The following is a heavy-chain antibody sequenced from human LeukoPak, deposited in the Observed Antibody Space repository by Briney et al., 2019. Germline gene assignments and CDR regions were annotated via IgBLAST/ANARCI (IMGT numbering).Heavy chain of an antibody. Sequence: AASVKVSCKASGYTFAGYYMHWVRQAPGQGLEWMGWINPNSGGTNYAQKFQGRVTMTRDTSISTAYMELSRLRSDDTAVYYCARDRGLRYFDPPNWGQGTLVTVSS. J-gene: IGHJ4*02. V-gene: IGHV1-2*02. CDR3: ARDRGLRYFDPPN. CDR2: INPNSGGT. D-gene: IGHD3-9*01. CDR1: GYTFAGYY.